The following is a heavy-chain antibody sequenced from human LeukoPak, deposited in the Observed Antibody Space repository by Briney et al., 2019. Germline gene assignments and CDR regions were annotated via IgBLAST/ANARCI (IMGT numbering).Heavy chain of an antibody. CDR1: GYSISSGHY. CDR3: ARVGKLELIGGRVQDYYFDY. CDR2: MYHSGST. Sequence: TASETLSLTCTVSGYSISSGHYWGWIRQPPGKGLEWIGSMYHSGSTNYNPSLKSRVTISVDKSKNQFSLRLSSVTAADTAVYYCARVGKLELIGGRVQDYYFDYWGQGTLVTVSS. J-gene: IGHJ4*02. V-gene: IGHV4-38-2*02. D-gene: IGHD1-7*01.